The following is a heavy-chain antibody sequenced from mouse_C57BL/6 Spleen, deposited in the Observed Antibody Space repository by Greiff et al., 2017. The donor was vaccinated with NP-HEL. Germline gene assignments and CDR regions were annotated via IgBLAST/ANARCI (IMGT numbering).Heavy chain of an antibody. CDR3: ASSPYYYAMDY. CDR2: IWSGGST. D-gene: IGHD6-1*01. CDR1: GFSLTSYG. J-gene: IGHJ4*01. V-gene: IGHV2-2*01. Sequence: QVHVKQSGPGLVQPSQRLSITCTVSGFSLTSYGVHWVRQSPGKGLEWLGVIWSGGSTDYNAAFISRLSISKDNSKSQVFFKMNSLQADDTAIYYCASSPYYYAMDYWGQGTSVTVSS.